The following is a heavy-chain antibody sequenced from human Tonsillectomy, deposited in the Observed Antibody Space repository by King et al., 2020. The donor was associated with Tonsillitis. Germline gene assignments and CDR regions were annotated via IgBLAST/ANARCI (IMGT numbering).Heavy chain of an antibody. Sequence: QLQESGPGLVKPSETLSLTCTVSGGSISSSSYYWGWIRQPPGKGLEWIGSIYYSGSTYYNPSLKSRVTMSVDPSNNQFSLKLSSVTAADTAVYYCARGSRLGIYYFDYWGQGTLVTVSS. CDR1: GGSISSSSYY. J-gene: IGHJ4*02. V-gene: IGHV4-39*01. D-gene: IGHD3-22*01. CDR2: IYYSGST. CDR3: ARGSRLGIYYFDY.